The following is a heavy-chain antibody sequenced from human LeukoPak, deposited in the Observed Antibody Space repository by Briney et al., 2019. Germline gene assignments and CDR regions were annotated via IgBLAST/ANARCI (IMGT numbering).Heavy chain of an antibody. CDR1: GFTFSSYG. D-gene: IGHD3-22*01. Sequence: GGSLRLSCAASGFTFSSYGMHWVRQAPGKGLEWVAVIWYDGSNKYYADSVKGRFTISRDNSKNTLYLQMNSLRAEDTAVCYCARGFVAITMIVDYYYYGMDVWGQGTTVTVSS. V-gene: IGHV3-33*01. J-gene: IGHJ6*02. CDR3: ARGFVAITMIVDYYYYGMDV. CDR2: IWYDGSNK.